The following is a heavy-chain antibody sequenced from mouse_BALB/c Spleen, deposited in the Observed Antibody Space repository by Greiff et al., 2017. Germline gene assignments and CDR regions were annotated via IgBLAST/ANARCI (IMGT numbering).Heavy chain of an antibody. V-gene: IGHV2-6-7*01. CDR1: GFSLTGYG. CDR2: IWGDGST. J-gene: IGHJ1*01. D-gene: IGHD1-1*01. CDR3: ARGNYYYGSSPYFDV. Sequence: VKLVESGPGLVAPSQSLSITCTVSGFSLTGYGVNWVRQPPGKGLEWLGMIWGDGSTDYNSALKSRLSISKDNSKSQVFLKMNSLQTDDTARYYCARGNYYYGSSPYFDVWGAGTTVTVSS.